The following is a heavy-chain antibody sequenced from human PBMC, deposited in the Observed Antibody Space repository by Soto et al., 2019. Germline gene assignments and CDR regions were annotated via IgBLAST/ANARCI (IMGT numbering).Heavy chain of an antibody. J-gene: IGHJ5*02. Sequence: PSETLSLTCAVFDESLSDYYYTWTRQPPGKGLEWIGEIHPSGSTHYNPSLTTRVTLSLDTSKNQFSLTLLSVTAADTAVYYCARVPGPWGQGTLVTVSS. CDR2: IHPSGST. D-gene: IGHD7-27*01. CDR1: DESLSDYY. CDR3: ARVPGP. V-gene: IGHV4-34*01.